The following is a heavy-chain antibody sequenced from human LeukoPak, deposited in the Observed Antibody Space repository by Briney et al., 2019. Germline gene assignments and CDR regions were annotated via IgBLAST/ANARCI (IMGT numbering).Heavy chain of an antibody. CDR1: GYTFTSYG. CDR2: SSAYNGNT. Sequence: ASVKVSCKASGYTFTSYGISWVRQAPGQGLEGMGWSSAYNGNTNYAQKLQGRVTMTTDTSTSTAYMELRSLRSDDTAVYYCARDTMVWFGELHFDYWGQGTLVTVSS. J-gene: IGHJ4*02. CDR3: ARDTMVWFGELHFDY. D-gene: IGHD3-10*01. V-gene: IGHV1-18*01.